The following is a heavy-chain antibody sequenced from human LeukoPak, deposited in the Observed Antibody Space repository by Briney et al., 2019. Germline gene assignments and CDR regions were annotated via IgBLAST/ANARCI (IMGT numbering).Heavy chain of an antibody. CDR1: GFTFSSYS. CDR2: ISSSRSYT. V-gene: IGHV3-21*01. Sequence: GGSLRLSCAASGFTFSSYSMNWARQAPGKGLEWVSSISSSRSYTYYADSVKGRFTISRDNAKNSLYLQMNSLRAEDTAVYYCARDAGSSLWFDPWGQGTLVTVSS. CDR3: ARDAGSSLWFDP. J-gene: IGHJ5*02. D-gene: IGHD3-10*01.